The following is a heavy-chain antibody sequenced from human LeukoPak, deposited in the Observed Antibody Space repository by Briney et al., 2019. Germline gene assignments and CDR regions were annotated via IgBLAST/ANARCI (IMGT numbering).Heavy chain of an antibody. V-gene: IGHV3-11*04. J-gene: IGHJ4*02. CDR3: ARDAEYSSSSYVDY. D-gene: IGHD6-6*01. CDR2: ISSSGSTI. CDR1: GFTFSDYY. Sequence: GGSLRLSCAASGFTFSDYYMSWIRQAPGKGLEWVSYISSSGSTIYHADSVKGRFTISRDNAKNSLYLQMNSLRAEDTAVYYCARDAEYSSSSYVDYWGQGTLVTVSS.